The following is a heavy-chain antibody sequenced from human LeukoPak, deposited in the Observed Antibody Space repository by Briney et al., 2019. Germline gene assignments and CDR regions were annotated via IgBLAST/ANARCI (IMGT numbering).Heavy chain of an antibody. CDR3: ARVEIAARLFDY. J-gene: IGHJ4*02. CDR2: IYHSGST. V-gene: IGHV4-59*12. CDR1: GGSISSYY. Sequence: SETLTLTCTVSGGSISSYYWSWIRQPPGKGLEWIGYIYHSGSTYYNPSLKSRVTISVDRSKNQFSLKLSSVTAADTAVYYCARVEIAARLFDYWGQGTLVTVSS. D-gene: IGHD6-6*01.